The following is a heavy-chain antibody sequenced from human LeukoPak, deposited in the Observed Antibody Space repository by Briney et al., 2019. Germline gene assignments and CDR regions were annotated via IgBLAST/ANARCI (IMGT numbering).Heavy chain of an antibody. CDR2: ISSAGTII. D-gene: IGHD6-19*01. CDR3: AKDHRWLVDY. CDR1: GFTFGTYS. Sequence: PGGSLRLSCAASGFTFGTYSMHWVRQAPGKGLEWVAIISSAGTIINYADSVRGRFSISRDNSRNTLYLQTDSLRTEDTAVYYCAKDHRWLVDYWGQGTLVTVSS. V-gene: IGHV3-30-3*01. J-gene: IGHJ4*02.